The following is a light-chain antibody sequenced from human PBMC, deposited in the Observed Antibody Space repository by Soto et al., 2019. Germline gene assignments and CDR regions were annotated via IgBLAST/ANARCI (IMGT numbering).Light chain of an antibody. CDR1: SSDIGTYKY. Sequence: QSVLTQPASVSGSPGQSITISCTGSSSDIGTYKYVSWYQHHPGKAPKLIINDVSNRPSGVSNRFSGSKSGNTASLTISGLQAEDEADYYCSSYKTSTSFYFGSGTKVTV. CDR2: DVS. CDR3: SSYKTSTSFY. J-gene: IGLJ1*01. V-gene: IGLV2-14*03.